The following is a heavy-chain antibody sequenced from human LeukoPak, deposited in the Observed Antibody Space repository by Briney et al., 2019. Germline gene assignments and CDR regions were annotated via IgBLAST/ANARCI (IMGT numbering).Heavy chain of an antibody. Sequence: GGTLRLSCAASGFTFSNYGMNWVRQAPGKGLEWVSAISGSGHNTYYADSVKGRFTISRDNSKNTLYLQMNSLRAEDTAVFYCAKGIVGATTFFDYWGQGTLVTVSS. CDR3: AKGIVGATTFFDY. D-gene: IGHD1-26*01. CDR1: GFTFSNYG. CDR2: ISGSGHNT. V-gene: IGHV3-23*01. J-gene: IGHJ4*02.